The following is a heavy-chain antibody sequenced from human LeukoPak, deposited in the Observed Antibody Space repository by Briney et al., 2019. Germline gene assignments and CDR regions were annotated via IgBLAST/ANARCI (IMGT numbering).Heavy chain of an antibody. J-gene: IGHJ4*02. V-gene: IGHV3-53*01. CDR3: ARAGMDTAMIYYFDY. CDR2: IYSGGST. Sequence: GGSLRLSCAASGFTVSSNYMSWVRQAPGKGLEWVSVIYSGGSTYYADSVKGRFTISRDNSKNTLYLQMNSLRAEDTAVYCCARAGMDTAMIYYFDYWGQGTLVTVSS. CDR1: GFTVSSNY. D-gene: IGHD5-18*01.